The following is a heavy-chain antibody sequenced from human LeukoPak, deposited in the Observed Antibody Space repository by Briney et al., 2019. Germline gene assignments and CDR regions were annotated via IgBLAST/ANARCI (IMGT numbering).Heavy chain of an antibody. CDR1: GFTFSIYS. D-gene: IGHD1-26*01. Sequence: GGSLRLSCAASGFTFSIYSMNWVRQAPGKGLEWVSSISSSSSYIYYADSVKGRFTISRDNAKNSLYLQMNSLRAEDMALYYCAKAFRVRGSWPFDYWGQGTLVTVSS. V-gene: IGHV3-21*04. J-gene: IGHJ4*02. CDR3: AKAFRVRGSWPFDY. CDR2: ISSSSSYI.